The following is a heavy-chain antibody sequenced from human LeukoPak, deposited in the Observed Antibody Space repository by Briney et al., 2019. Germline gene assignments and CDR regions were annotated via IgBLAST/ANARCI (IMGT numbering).Heavy chain of an antibody. CDR3: ARGDTSYSSGWYATDY. Sequence: RASVKVSCKASGYTFTSYYMHWVRQAPGQGLEWMGIINPSGGSTSYAQKFQGRVTMTRDTSTGTVYMELSSLRSEDTAVYYCARGDTSYSSGWYATDYWGQGTLVTVSS. CDR1: GYTFTSYY. V-gene: IGHV1-46*01. J-gene: IGHJ4*02. CDR2: INPSGGST. D-gene: IGHD6-19*01.